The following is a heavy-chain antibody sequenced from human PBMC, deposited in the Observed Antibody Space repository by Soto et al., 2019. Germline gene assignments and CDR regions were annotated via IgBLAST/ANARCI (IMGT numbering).Heavy chain of an antibody. J-gene: IGHJ5*02. CDR2: ISSSSSYI. Sequence: EVQLVESGGGLVKPGGCLRLSCAASGFTFSSYSMNWVRQAPGKGLEWVSSISSSSSYIYYADSVKGRFTISRDNAKNSPYLQMNSLRAEDTAVYYCAREGGFVPARPHWFDPWGQGTLVTVSS. CDR1: GFTFSSYS. CDR3: AREGGFVPARPHWFDP. D-gene: IGHD6-6*01. V-gene: IGHV3-21*01.